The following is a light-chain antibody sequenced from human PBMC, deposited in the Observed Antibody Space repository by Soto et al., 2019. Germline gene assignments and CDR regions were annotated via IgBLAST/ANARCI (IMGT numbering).Light chain of an antibody. V-gene: IGKV3-20*01. CDR3: HQNGSLPPGA. CDR1: QSVSSNY. CDR2: GGS. Sequence: EIVLTQSPGTLSLSPGERATLSCRASQSVSSNYLAWYQQKPGQAPRFLIYGGSSRASGIPDRFSGSGSASECTLTISRLEPEDFGVYYWHQNGSLPPGAFGQGTKVDIK. J-gene: IGKJ1*01.